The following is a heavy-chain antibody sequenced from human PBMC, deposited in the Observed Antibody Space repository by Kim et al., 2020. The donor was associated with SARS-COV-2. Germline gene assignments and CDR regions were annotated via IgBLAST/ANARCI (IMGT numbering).Heavy chain of an antibody. CDR1: GGSISSSSYY. J-gene: IGHJ6*02. D-gene: IGHD3-16*01. V-gene: IGHV4-39*01. Sequence: ETMSLTCTVSGGSISSSSYYWGWIRQPPGKGLEWIGSVDYSGSTSYNPSLKSRINIFVDMSKNQFSLKVTSVSAADTAVYYCARHWGPYYYYGMDVWGQGTTGTVFS. CDR3: ARHWGPYYYYGMDV. CDR2: VDYSGST.